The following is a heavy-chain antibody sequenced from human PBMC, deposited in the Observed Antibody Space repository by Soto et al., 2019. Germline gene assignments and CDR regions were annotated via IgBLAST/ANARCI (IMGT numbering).Heavy chain of an antibody. V-gene: IGHV3-74*01. CDR2: INGGGSSA. CDR3: TRGGGYSGYDPFDY. Sequence: EVQLMESGGDLVQPGGALRLSWAASVFSFSIFWMHWVRQAPGKGLVWVSSINGGGSSADYADSVKGRFTFSRDNAKNTVYLQMNSLRAEDTAVYYCTRGGGYSGYDPFDYWGQGTLVTVSS. D-gene: IGHD5-12*01. CDR1: VFSFSIFW. J-gene: IGHJ4*02.